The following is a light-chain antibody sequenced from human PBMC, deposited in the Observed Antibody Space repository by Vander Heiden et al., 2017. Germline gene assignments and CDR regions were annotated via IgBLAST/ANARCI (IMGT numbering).Light chain of an antibody. CDR2: AAS. Sequence: DIQMTQSPSSLSASVGDRVTITCRASQSIIRYLNWYQQKPGKAPKLLIFAASSLQSGVSSRFSVSGSGTEFTLTITSLQPEDFATYYCQQTYTTLGAFGPGTKVDIK. CDR3: QQTYTTLGA. J-gene: IGKJ3*01. CDR1: QSIIRY. V-gene: IGKV1-39*01.